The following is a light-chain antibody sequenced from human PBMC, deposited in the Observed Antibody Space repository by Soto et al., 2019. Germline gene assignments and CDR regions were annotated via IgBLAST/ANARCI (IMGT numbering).Light chain of an antibody. Sequence: QSALTQPASVSGSPGQSITISCTGTSSDIGNYNFVSWYQHRPGKAPKLMIYDVSIRPSGVSNRFSGSKSGNTASLTISGLQTEDEADYYCSSYSSGTTLYVFGTGTKVTVL. CDR3: SSYSSGTTLYV. J-gene: IGLJ1*01. V-gene: IGLV2-14*03. CDR1: SSDIGNYNF. CDR2: DVS.